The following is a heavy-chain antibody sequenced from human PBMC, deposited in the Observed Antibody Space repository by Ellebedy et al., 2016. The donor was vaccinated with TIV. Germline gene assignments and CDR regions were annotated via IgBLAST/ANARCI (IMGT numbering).Heavy chain of an antibody. V-gene: IGHV1-69*13. J-gene: IGHJ4*02. CDR3: ARDPNDSSPPRDDDY. Sequence: AASVKVSCKASGGTFSSYAISWVRQAPGQGLEWMGGIIPIFGTANYAQKFQGRVTITADESTSTAYMELSSLRSEDTAVYYCARDPNDSSPPRDDDYWGQGTLVTVSS. D-gene: IGHD3-22*01. CDR2: IIPIFGTA. CDR1: GGTFSSYA.